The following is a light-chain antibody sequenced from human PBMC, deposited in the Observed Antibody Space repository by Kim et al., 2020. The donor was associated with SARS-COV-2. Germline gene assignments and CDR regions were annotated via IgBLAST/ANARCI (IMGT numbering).Light chain of an antibody. V-gene: IGKV1-12*01. CDR3: QQANSFPLT. Sequence: ASVGDRVTITCRASQGIGSWLAWYQQKPGKGPKLLIYAASSLKRGVPSRFSGSGSGTDFTLTISSLQPEDFATYYCQQANSFPLTFGGGTKVDIK. CDR2: AAS. CDR1: QGIGSW. J-gene: IGKJ4*01.